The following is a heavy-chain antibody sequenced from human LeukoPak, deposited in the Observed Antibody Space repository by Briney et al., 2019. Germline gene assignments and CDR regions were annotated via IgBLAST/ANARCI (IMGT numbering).Heavy chain of an antibody. CDR3: ARMRGLSSSSHMFDP. Sequence: GGSLRLSCAASGFTFSNYWMHWVRQAPGKGLVWVSHINSDGSSTSYADSVKGRFTISRDNAKNTLYLQMNSLRAEDTAVYYCARMRGLSSSSHMFDPWGQGTLVTVSS. V-gene: IGHV3-74*01. J-gene: IGHJ5*02. CDR1: GFTFSNYW. CDR2: INSDGSST. D-gene: IGHD6-13*01.